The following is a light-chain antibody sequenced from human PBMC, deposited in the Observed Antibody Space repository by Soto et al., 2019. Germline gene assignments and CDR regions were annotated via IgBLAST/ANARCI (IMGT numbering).Light chain of an antibody. V-gene: IGKV3-20*01. CDR3: QQYGSSLYT. J-gene: IGKJ2*01. CDR2: GAS. Sequence: EIVLTQSPGTLSLSPGERATLSCRASQSVSSSYLAWYQQKPGQAPRLLIYGASSRATGIPDRFSGSGSGPDVTLTISRLEPEDFAVYYCQQYGSSLYTFGQGTKLEIK. CDR1: QSVSSSY.